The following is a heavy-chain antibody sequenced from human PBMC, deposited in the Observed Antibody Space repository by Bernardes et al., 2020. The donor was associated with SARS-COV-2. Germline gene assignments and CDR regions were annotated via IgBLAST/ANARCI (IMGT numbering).Heavy chain of an antibody. CDR1: GYTFTAYY. CDR2: IGPDSGDT. V-gene: IGHV1-2*02. Sequence: ASVKVSCKASGYTFTAYYIHWMRQAPGQGLEWMGWIGPDSGDTKYAQKFQGRVTMRRDTSISTAYMELSRLRSDDTAVYYCAKTYFPSFATFDILGQGTLVTVSS. J-gene: IGHJ3*02. D-gene: IGHD1-26*01. CDR3: AKTYFPSFATFDI.